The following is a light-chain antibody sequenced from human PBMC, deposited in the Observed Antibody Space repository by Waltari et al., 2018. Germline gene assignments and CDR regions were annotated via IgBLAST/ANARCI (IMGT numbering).Light chain of an antibody. V-gene: IGLV1-44*01. CDR3: AAWDDSLGGPYVV. Sequence: QSVLTQPPSASGTPGQRVTISCSGSSSNIGGNTVNWYQHLPGTAPKLLIYSNTRLPPGVPSRFSGAKSVTSASLAISGLQSEDEADYYCAAWDDSLGGPYVVFGGGTKLTVL. CDR2: SNT. CDR1: SSNIGGNT. J-gene: IGLJ2*01.